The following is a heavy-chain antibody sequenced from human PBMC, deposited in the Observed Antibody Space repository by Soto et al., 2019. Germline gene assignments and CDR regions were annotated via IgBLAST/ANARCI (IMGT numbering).Heavy chain of an antibody. CDR1: GGSISRYY. CDR3: ARDNYFDY. Sequence: SETLSLTCIVSGGSISRYYWSWIRQPPGKGLEWIGNIYDSGSTNYNPSLKSRVTISLDTSKNQFSVQLSSVTAADTAVYYCARDNYFDYWGQGTLVTVSS. J-gene: IGHJ4*02. V-gene: IGHV4-59*01. CDR2: IYDSGST.